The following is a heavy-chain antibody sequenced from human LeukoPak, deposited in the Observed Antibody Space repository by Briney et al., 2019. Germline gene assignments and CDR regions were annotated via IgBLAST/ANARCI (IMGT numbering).Heavy chain of an antibody. J-gene: IGHJ4*02. V-gene: IGHV4-59*01. CDR3: ARALAVAGRFYFDY. Sequence: PSETLSLTCTVSGGSISSYYWNWIRQPPGKGLEWIGYIYYTGSTNYNPSLKSRVTISVDTSKNQFSLKLSSVTAADTAVYYCARALAVAGRFYFDYWGQGTLVTVSS. D-gene: IGHD6-19*01. CDR1: GGSISSYY. CDR2: IYYTGST.